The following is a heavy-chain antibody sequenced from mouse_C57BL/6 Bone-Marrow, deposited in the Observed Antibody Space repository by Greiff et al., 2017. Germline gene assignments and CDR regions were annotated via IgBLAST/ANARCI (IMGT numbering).Heavy chain of an antibody. CDR1: GYTFTSYW. D-gene: IGHD1-2*01. CDR2: IDPSDSYT. Sequence: VQLQQPGAELVMPGASVKLSCKASGYTFTSYWMHWVKQRPGQGLEWIGEIDPSDSYTNYNQKFKGKSTLTVDKSSSTAYMQLSSLTSEDSAVYYCARAANFYWYFDVWGTGTTVTVSS. CDR3: ARAANFYWYFDV. V-gene: IGHV1-69*01. J-gene: IGHJ1*03.